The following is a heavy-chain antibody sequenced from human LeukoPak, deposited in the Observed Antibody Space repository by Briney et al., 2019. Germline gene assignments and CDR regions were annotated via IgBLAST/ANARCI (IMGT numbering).Heavy chain of an antibody. CDR2: IWYDGSKK. J-gene: IGHJ3*02. CDR1: GFTFSSYG. Sequence: PGRSLRLSCAASGFTFSSYGMHWVRQAPGKGLEWVSVIWYDGSKKYYADSVKGRSTISRDNFKNTLYLQMNSLRAEDTAVYYCARAEDYDSSGYVDAFDMWGQGTMVTVSS. CDR3: ARAEDYDSSGYVDAFDM. D-gene: IGHD3-22*01. V-gene: IGHV3-33*01.